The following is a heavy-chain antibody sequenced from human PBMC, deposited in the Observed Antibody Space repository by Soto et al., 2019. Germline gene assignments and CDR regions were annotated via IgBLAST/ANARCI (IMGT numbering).Heavy chain of an antibody. CDR3: ARDCPTYCSGGSCLSKCWFDP. CDR1: GYTFTSYG. D-gene: IGHD2-15*01. CDR2: ISAYNGNT. V-gene: IGHV1-18*01. Sequence: ASVKVSCKASGYTFTSYGISWVRQAPGQGLEWMGWISAYNGNTNYAQKLQGRVTMTTDTSTSTAYMELRSLRSDDTAVYYCARDCPTYCSGGSCLSKCWFDPWGQGTLVTVSS. J-gene: IGHJ5*02.